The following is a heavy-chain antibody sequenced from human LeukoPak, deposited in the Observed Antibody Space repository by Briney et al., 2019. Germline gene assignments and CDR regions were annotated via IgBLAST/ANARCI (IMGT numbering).Heavy chain of an antibody. D-gene: IGHD2-8*01. CDR1: GFTVSSNY. CDR3: AKVMVYAIGDFDY. V-gene: IGHV3-23*01. Sequence: GGSLRLSCAASGFTVSSNYMSWVRQAPGKGLEWVSAISGSGGSTYYADSVKGRFTISRGNSKNTLYLQMNSLRAEDTAVYYCAKVMVYAIGDFDYWGQGTLVTVSS. CDR2: ISGSGGST. J-gene: IGHJ4*02.